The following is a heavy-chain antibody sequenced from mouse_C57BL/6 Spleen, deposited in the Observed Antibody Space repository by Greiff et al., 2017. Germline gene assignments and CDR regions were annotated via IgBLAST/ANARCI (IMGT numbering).Heavy chain of an antibody. J-gene: IGHJ4*01. CDR1: GFTFTDYY. CDR2: IRNKANGYTT. V-gene: IGHV7-3*01. CDR3: ARSGVGARDY. Sequence: DVKLVESGGGLVQPGGSLSLSCAASGFTFTDYYMSWVRQPPGKALEWLGFIRNKANGYTTEYSASVKGRFTISRDNSQSSLYLQMNALRAKDSATYYCARSGVGARDYWGQGTSVTVSS. D-gene: IGHD1-1*02.